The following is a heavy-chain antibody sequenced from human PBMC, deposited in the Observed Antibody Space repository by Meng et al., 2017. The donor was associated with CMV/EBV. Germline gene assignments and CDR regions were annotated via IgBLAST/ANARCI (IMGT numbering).Heavy chain of an antibody. CDR3: AKDQVPVGGYYFYGMNV. J-gene: IGHJ6*02. CDR1: GFTFSLDW. D-gene: IGHD6-13*01. CDR2: IKGDGGGT. V-gene: IGHV3-74*01. Sequence: GESLKISCAASGFTFSLDWMHWVRQAPGKGPVWVARIKGDGGGTNYADSVKDRFTIPRDNAKNTVYLQMNSLRAEDTAVYYCAKDQVPVGGYYFYGMNVWGQGTTVTVSS.